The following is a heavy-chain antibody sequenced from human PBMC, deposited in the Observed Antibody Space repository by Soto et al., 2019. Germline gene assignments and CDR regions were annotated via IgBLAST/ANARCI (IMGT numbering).Heavy chain of an antibody. Sequence: QVQLQESGPGLVKPSETLSLTCTVSGDSMSKYYWSWIRQPAGKGLEWIGRIYTSGSTNYNPSLKSRVNMSIDTSNNHFSLNLKSVTAADAAVYYCARTVGAAYYLDFWGQGALVTVSS. CDR1: GDSMSKYY. D-gene: IGHD1-26*01. CDR2: IYTSGST. V-gene: IGHV4-4*07. J-gene: IGHJ4*02. CDR3: ARTVGAAYYLDF.